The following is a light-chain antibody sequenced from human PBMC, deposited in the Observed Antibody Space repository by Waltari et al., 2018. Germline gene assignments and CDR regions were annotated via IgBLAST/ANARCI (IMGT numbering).Light chain of an antibody. Sequence: DIQMTQSPSTLSASVGDRATIACRASQSISSWLAWYQQKPGKAPKLLIYKASTLESGVPSRFSGSGSGTEFTLTISSLQPDDFATYYCQHYNTYSRSITFGQVTRLEIQ. CDR1: QSISSW. V-gene: IGKV1-5*03. CDR2: KAS. J-gene: IGKJ5*01. CDR3: QHYNTYSRSIT.